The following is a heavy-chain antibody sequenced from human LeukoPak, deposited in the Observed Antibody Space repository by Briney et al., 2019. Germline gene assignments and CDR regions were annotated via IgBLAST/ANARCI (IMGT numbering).Heavy chain of an antibody. Sequence: GGSLRLSCAASGFTFSSYWMHWVRQAPGKGLVWVSRINSDGSSTSYADSVKGRFTISRDNAKNTLYLQMNSLRPEDTAMYYCAKDQPPDYFDYWGQGILVTVSS. D-gene: IGHD1-14*01. CDR3: AKDQPPDYFDY. J-gene: IGHJ4*02. CDR2: INSDGSST. CDR1: GFTFSSYW. V-gene: IGHV3-74*01.